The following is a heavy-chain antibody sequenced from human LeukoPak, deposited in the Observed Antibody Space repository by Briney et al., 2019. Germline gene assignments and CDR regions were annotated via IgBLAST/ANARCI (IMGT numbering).Heavy chain of an antibody. Sequence: GGSLRLSCAASGFTFSGYGMHWVRQAPGKGLEWVAVIWYDGSNKYYADSVKGRFTISRDNSKNTLYLQMNSLRAEDTAVYYCARDLRAVAGPSDYWGQGTLVTVSS. V-gene: IGHV3-33*01. CDR3: ARDLRAVAGPSDY. J-gene: IGHJ4*02. CDR2: IWYDGSNK. CDR1: GFTFSGYG. D-gene: IGHD6-19*01.